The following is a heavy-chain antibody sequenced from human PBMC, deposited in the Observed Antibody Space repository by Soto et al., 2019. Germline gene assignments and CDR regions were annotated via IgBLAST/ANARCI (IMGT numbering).Heavy chain of an antibody. V-gene: IGHV1-69*13. CDR1: GGTFGTYG. CDR2: IVPFCGTP. D-gene: IGHD5-18*01. CDR3: AMANHAAMLTHYYDAMDV. J-gene: IGHJ6*02. Sequence: VASVKVSCKASGGTFGTYGISWVRQAPGQGLEWMGGIVPFCGTPDYAVNLQGRVTITADESTSTDYMELSSLRPRDTAVYYCAMANHAAMLTHYYDAMDVWGQGSRVTVSS.